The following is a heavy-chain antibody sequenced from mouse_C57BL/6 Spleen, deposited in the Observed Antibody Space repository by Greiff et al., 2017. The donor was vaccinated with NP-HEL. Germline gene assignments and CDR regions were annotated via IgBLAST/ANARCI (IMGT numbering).Heavy chain of an antibody. J-gene: IGHJ4*01. V-gene: IGHV1-55*01. Sequence: VQLKQPGAELVKPGASVKMSCKASGYTFTSYWITWVKQRPGQGLEWIGDIYPGSGSTNYNEKFKSKATLTVDTSSSTAYMQLSSLTSEDSAVYYCARDGGPYYAMDYWGQGTSVTVSS. CDR3: ARDGGPYYAMDY. CDR2: IYPGSGST. CDR1: GYTFTSYW.